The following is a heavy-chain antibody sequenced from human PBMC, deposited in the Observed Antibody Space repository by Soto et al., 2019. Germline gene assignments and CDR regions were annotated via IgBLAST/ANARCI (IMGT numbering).Heavy chain of an antibody. V-gene: IGHV4-59*01. CDR3: ARDVGGGNKTIFPSKQSGRDV. J-gene: IGHJ6*02. CDR1: GGSISSYY. Sequence: KTSETLSLTCTVSGGSISSYYWSWIRQPPGKGLEWIGYIYYSGSTNYNPSLKSRVTISVDTSKNQFSLKLSSVTAADTAVYYCARDVGGGNKTIFPSKQSGRDVWGQGTTVTFPS. CDR2: IYYSGST. D-gene: IGHD2-21*01.